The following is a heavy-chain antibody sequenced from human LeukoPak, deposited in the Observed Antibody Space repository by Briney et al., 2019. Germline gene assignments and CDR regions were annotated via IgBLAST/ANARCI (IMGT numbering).Heavy chain of an antibody. Sequence: ASVKVSCKASGYTFTGYYMHWVRQAPGQGLEWMGWINPNSGGTNYAQKFQGRVTMTRDTSISTAYMELSRLRSDDTAVYYCAVVDTAMVSYYYYGMDVWGQGTTVTVSS. CDR1: GYTFTGYY. CDR2: INPNSGGT. V-gene: IGHV1-2*02. J-gene: IGHJ6*02. CDR3: AVVDTAMVSYYYYGMDV. D-gene: IGHD5-18*01.